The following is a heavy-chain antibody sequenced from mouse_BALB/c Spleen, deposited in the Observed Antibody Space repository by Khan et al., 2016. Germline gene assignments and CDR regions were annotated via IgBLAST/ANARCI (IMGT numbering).Heavy chain of an antibody. D-gene: IGHD2-3*01. CDR2: INTYTGDP. V-gene: IGHV9-3-1*01. CDR3: ARRSNMIYYYAMDY. CDR1: GSTFTNFG. J-gene: IGHJ4*01. Sequence: QIQLVQSGPELKKPGETVKISCKASGSTFTNFGMNWVKQAPGKGLEWMGWINTYTGDPTYADDFTGRFAFSLEASAGTAYLQINNLKNADTATXFCARRSNMIYYYAMDYWGQGTSVTVSS.